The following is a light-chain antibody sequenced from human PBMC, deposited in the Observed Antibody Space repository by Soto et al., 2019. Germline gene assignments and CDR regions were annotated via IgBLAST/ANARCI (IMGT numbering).Light chain of an antibody. CDR1: QSISDW. J-gene: IGKJ2*01. CDR3: QQYSSYYMYT. V-gene: IGKV1-5*03. CDR2: KAS. Sequence: DIQMTQSPSTLSASVGDRVTITCRASQSISDWLAWYQQKPGQAPKLLIYKASSLESGVPSRFSGSGSGTEFTLTLSSLQPDDVATYYCQQYSSYYMYTFGQGTKLEI.